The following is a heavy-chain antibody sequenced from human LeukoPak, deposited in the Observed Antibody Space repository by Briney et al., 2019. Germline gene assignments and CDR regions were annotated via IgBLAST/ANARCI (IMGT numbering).Heavy chain of an antibody. V-gene: IGHV4-59*12. Sequence: SETLSLTCTVSGGSISSYYWSWIRQPPGKGLEWIGYIYYSGSTYYNPSLKSRVTISVDTSKNQFSLKLSSVTAADTAVYYCARDRYGDYYGMDVWGQGTTVTVSS. CDR2: IYYSGST. CDR1: GGSISSYY. CDR3: ARDRYGDYYGMDV. J-gene: IGHJ6*02. D-gene: IGHD4-17*01.